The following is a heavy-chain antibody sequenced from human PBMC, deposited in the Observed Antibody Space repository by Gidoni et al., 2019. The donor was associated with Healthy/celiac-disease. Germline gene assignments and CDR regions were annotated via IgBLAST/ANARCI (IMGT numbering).Heavy chain of an antibody. Sequence: EVQLFASGGGLVQPGWSLRLSCSASGFPFSRYAMSWVRQAPGKGLEWVSAISGSGGSTYYADSVKGRFTISRDNSKNTLYLQMNSLRAEETAVYYCAKDPGGAAAGTGFNWFDPWGQGTLVTVSS. V-gene: IGHV3-23*01. J-gene: IGHJ5*02. CDR2: ISGSGGST. CDR1: GFPFSRYA. D-gene: IGHD6-13*01. CDR3: AKDPGGAAAGTGFNWFDP.